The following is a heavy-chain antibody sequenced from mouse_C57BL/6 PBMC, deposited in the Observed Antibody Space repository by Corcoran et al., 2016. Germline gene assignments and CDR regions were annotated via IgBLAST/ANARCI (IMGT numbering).Heavy chain of an antibody. D-gene: IGHD1-1*01. V-gene: IGHV3-6*01. CDR3: TTTIDYFDY. CDR1: GYSITSGYY. Sequence: DVQLQESGPGLVKPSQSLSLTCSVTGYSITSGYYWNWIRQFPGNKLEWMGYISYDGSTNYNPYLKNRISITRDTSTNQFCLKLNSVTTEDTATYYCTTTIDYFDYWGQGTTLTVSS. J-gene: IGHJ2*01. CDR2: ISYDGST.